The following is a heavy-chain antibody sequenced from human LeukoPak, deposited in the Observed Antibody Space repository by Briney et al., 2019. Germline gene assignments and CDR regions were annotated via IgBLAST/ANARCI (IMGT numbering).Heavy chain of an antibody. CDR2: INHSGST. V-gene: IGHV4-34*01. J-gene: IGHJ4*02. CDR3: ARAQLERLDY. Sequence: PSETLSLTCAVYGGSFSGYYWSWIRQPPGKGLEWIGEINHSGSTNYNPSLKSRVTISVDTSMNQFSLKLSSVTAADTAVYYCARAQLERLDYWGQGTLVTVSS. CDR1: GGSFSGYY. D-gene: IGHD1-1*01.